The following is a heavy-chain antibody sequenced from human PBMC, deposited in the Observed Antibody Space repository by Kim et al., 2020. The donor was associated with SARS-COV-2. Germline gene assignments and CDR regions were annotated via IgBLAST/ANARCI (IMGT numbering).Heavy chain of an antibody. Sequence: SNPSLKSRVTISVDTSKNQFSLKLSSVTAADTAVYYCASSLSSGWPRIDYWGQGTLVTVSS. V-gene: IGHV4-59*01. CDR3: ASSLSSGWPRIDY. J-gene: IGHJ4*02. D-gene: IGHD6-19*01.